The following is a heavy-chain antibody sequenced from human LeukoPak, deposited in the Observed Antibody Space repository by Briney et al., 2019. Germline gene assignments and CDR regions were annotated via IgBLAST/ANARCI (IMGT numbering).Heavy chain of an antibody. CDR1: GYTLTELS. Sequence: ASVKVSCKVSGYTLTELSMHWVRQAPGKGLEWMGGFDPEDGETIYAQKFQGRVTMTEDTSTDTAYMELSSLRSEDTAVYYCARGGSYLSAFDIWGQGTMVTVSS. V-gene: IGHV1-24*01. J-gene: IGHJ3*02. CDR2: FDPEDGET. CDR3: ARGGSYLSAFDI. D-gene: IGHD1-26*01.